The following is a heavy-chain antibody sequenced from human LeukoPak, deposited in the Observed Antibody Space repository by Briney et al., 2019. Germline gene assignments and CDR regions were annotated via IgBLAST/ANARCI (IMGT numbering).Heavy chain of an antibody. CDR2: ISSSGSTI. J-gene: IGHJ6*03. CDR1: GFTFSSYA. CDR3: ARWGRDIVVVPAASSAYYYYYYMDV. V-gene: IGHV3-48*04. D-gene: IGHD2-2*01. Sequence: PGGSLRLSCAASGFTFSSYAMSWVRQAPGKGLECVSYISSSGSTIYYADSVKGRFTISRDNAKNSLYLQMNSLRAEDTAVYYCARWGRDIVVVPAASSAYYYYYYMDVWGKGTTVTISS.